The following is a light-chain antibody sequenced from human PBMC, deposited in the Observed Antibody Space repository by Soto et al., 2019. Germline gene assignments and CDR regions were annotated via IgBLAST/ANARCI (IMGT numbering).Light chain of an antibody. V-gene: IGLV2-14*01. CDR1: SSDIGGYNY. CDR3: SSFTRSSTVI. J-gene: IGLJ2*01. Sequence: QSALTQPASLAGSLGQSINISCTGTSSDIGGYNYVSWYQQHPDKAPKLMIYEVSSRPSGDSNRFSGSKSGNTASLTISGRQTEDEADYYCSSFTRSSTVIFGGGTKLTVL. CDR2: EVS.